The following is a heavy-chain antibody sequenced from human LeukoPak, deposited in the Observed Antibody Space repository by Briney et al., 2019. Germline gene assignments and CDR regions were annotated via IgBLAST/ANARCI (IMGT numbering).Heavy chain of an antibody. Sequence: GGSLRLSCVASGFTFSSYSMNWVRQAPGKGLEWVAYISTSGTTIYYADSVKGRFSISRDNSKSTLYLQMNSLRAEDTAVYYCAKGRSMIVATTVAYWGQGTLVTVSS. V-gene: IGHV3-48*01. CDR1: GFTFSSYS. D-gene: IGHD3-22*01. J-gene: IGHJ4*02. CDR3: AKGRSMIVATTVAY. CDR2: ISTSGTTI.